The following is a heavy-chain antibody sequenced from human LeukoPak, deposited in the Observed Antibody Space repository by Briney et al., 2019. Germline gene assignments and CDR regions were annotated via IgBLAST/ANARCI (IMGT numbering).Heavy chain of an antibody. CDR2: IYYSGST. J-gene: IGHJ5*02. V-gene: IGHV4-31*03. CDR3: ARVLTAGRRSTDWFDP. CDR1: GGPISRYGYH. Sequence: SETLSLTCTVSGGPISRYGYHWSWIRQHPAKGLDRIGYIYYSGSTYYTASLKSRVTISVDTSKIQFSLKLSSVTAADTAVYYCARVLTAGRRSTDWFDPWGQGTLVTVSS. D-gene: IGHD1-26*01.